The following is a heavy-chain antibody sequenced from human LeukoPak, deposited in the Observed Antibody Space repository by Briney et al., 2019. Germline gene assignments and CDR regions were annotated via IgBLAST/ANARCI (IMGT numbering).Heavy chain of an antibody. J-gene: IGHJ4*02. D-gene: IGHD2-8*01. CDR2: IYYSGST. CDR3: ARDRIELPGFDY. Sequence: PSETLSLTCTVSGGSISSYYWSWIRQPPGKGLEWIGYIYYSGSTNYNPSLKSRVTISVDTSKNQFSLKLSSVTAADTAVYYCARDRIELPGFDYWGQGTLVTVSS. V-gene: IGHV4-59*12. CDR1: GGSISSYY.